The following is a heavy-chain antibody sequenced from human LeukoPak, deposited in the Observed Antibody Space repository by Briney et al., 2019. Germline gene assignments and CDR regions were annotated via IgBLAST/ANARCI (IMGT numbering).Heavy chain of an antibody. D-gene: IGHD3-22*01. CDR1: GGTFSSYA. Sequence: SVKVSCKASGGTFSSYAISWVRQAPGQGLEWMGGIIPIFGTANYAQKFQGRVTITADKSTSTAYMELSSLRSEDTAVYYCARSAQYYYDSSGNHAFDIWGQGTMVTVSS. CDR3: ARSAQYYYDSSGNHAFDI. J-gene: IGHJ3*02. CDR2: IIPIFGTA. V-gene: IGHV1-69*06.